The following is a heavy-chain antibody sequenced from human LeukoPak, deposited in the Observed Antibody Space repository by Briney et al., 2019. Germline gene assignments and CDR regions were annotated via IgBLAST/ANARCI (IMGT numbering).Heavy chain of an antibody. D-gene: IGHD2-21*02. CDR1: GGSISISNSNW. CDR2: MSYSGST. J-gene: IGHJ6*02. V-gene: IGHV4-39*01. Sequence: SETLSLTCAVSGGSISISNSNWWSWVRQPPGKGLEWIGSMSYSGSTYYNPSLKSRVTISVDTSKNQFSLKVSSVTAADTAVYYCAVTAYYYGVDVWGQGTTVTVSS. CDR3: AVTAYYYGVDV.